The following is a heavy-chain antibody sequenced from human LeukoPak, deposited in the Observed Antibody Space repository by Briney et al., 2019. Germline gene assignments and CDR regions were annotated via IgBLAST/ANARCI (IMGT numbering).Heavy chain of an antibody. Sequence: ASVKVSCKASGYTFTSYGISWVRQAPGQGLEWMGWISAYNGNTNYAQKLQGRVTMTTDTSTSTAYMELRSLRSDDTAVYYCARGGLYCSSTSCYGIEYWGQGTLATVSS. D-gene: IGHD2-2*01. CDR1: GYTFTSYG. CDR3: ARGGLYCSSTSCYGIEY. J-gene: IGHJ4*02. CDR2: ISAYNGNT. V-gene: IGHV1-18*04.